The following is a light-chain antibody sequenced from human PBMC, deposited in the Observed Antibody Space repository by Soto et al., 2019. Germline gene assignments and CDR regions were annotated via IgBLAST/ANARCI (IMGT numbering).Light chain of an antibody. Sequence: EIVLTQSPGTLSLSPGERATLSCRASQYVDSSYLAWYQQKPGQAPRLLIYGAATRAAVTPDRFSGRVFETGFNVSSSRLHREDAAVYYCQQCCMPPQTFVQG. CDR3: QQCCMPPQT. CDR2: GAA. CDR1: QYVDSSY. V-gene: IGKV3-20*01. J-gene: IGKJ1*01.